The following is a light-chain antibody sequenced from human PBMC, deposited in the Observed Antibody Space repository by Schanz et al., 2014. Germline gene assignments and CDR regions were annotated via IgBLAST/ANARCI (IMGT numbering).Light chain of an antibody. CDR2: RTD. Sequence: QSVLTQPPSASGTPGQRITISCSGSNSNVGSNYVYWFQQFPGTAPKLLIYRTDERPSGVPDRFSGSKSGTSASLAISGLQSEDESDYYCAAWDASLNGWVFGGGTKLTVL. V-gene: IGLV1-47*01. CDR3: AAWDASLNGWV. CDR1: NSNVGSNY. J-gene: IGLJ3*02.